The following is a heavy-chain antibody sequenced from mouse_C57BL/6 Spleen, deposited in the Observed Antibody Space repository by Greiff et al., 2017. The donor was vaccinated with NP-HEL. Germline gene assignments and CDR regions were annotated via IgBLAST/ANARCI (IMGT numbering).Heavy chain of an antibody. J-gene: IGHJ1*03. V-gene: IGHV1-69*01. CDR3: ARTGNWDRDWYFDV. CDR1: GYTFTSYW. D-gene: IGHD4-1*01. Sequence: QVQLQQPGAELVMPGASVKLSCKASGYTFTSYWMHWVKQRPGQGLEWIGEIDPSDSYTNYNQKLKGKSTLTVDKSSSTAYMQLSSLTSEDSAVYYCARTGNWDRDWYFDVWGTGTTVTVSS. CDR2: IDPSDSYT.